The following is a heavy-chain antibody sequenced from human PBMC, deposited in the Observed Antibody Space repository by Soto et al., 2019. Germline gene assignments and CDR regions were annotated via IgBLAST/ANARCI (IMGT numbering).Heavy chain of an antibody. D-gene: IGHD2-15*01. CDR1: GGSISSGGYS. CDR2: ISPSGST. Sequence: PSETLSLTCAVSGGSISSGGYSWSWIRQPPGKGLEWIGYISPSGSTYYNPSLKSRVTISGDRSKNQFSLKLRSVTAADTAVYYCASAYCSGSSCYRIVNGSDPWGQGTLVTVSS. J-gene: IGHJ5*02. V-gene: IGHV4-30-2*01. CDR3: ASAYCSGSSCYRIVNGSDP.